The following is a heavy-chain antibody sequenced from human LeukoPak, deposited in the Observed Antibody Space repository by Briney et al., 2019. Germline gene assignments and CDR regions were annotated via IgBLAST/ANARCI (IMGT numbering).Heavy chain of an antibody. D-gene: IGHD3-10*01. CDR3: AKAGYGSGTYYFDF. CDR1: GFTFDDYA. CDR2: ISWNSGSI. V-gene: IGHV3-9*01. Sequence: GGSLRLSCAPSGFTFDDYAMHWVRQAPGKGLEWVSGISWNSGSIGYADSVKGRFTISRDNAKNSLYLQMNSLRAEDTALYYCAKAGYGSGTYYFDFWGQGTLVTVSS. J-gene: IGHJ4*02.